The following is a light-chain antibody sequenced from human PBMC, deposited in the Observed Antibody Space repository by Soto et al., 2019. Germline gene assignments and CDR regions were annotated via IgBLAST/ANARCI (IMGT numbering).Light chain of an antibody. CDR2: RNN. Sequence: QAVLTQPPSASGTPGQRVTISCSGSSSNIGSNYVYWYQQLPGTAPKLLIYRNNQRPSGVPDRFSGSKSGTSASLAISGLRSEDEAYYYCAAWDDSLSGVVFGGGTPLTVL. V-gene: IGLV1-47*01. J-gene: IGLJ2*01. CDR3: AAWDDSLSGVV. CDR1: SSNIGSNY.